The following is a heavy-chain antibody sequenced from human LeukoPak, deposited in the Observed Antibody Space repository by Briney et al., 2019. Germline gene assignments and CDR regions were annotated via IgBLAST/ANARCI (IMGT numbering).Heavy chain of an antibody. CDR1: GVSISSYY. J-gene: IGHJ4*02. CDR3: ESETNYGGPLENY. D-gene: IGHD4-23*01. V-gene: IGHV4-4*07. Sequence: PSETLSFTCSGSGVSISSYYWSWIRPPAGHGLEWIVRIYTSGTTYSHPSLKSRGTMSVATSKNKFSLKLSSGTAADTAADYCESETNYGGPLENYWGQGTLVTVSS. CDR2: IYTSGTT.